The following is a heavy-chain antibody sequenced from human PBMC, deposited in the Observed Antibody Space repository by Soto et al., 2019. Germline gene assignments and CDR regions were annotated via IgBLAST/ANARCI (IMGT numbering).Heavy chain of an antibody. CDR3: AREGDITIYPPYYYDGMDV. D-gene: IGHD3-3*01. J-gene: IGHJ6*02. V-gene: IGHV1-46*01. CDR1: GYTFTSYY. Sequence: QVQLVQSGAEVKKPGASVKVSCKASGYTFTSYYMHWVRQAPGQGLEWMGIINPSGGSTSYAQKFQGRVTMTRDTSTSTVYMELSSLRSEDTAVYYCAREGDITIYPPYYYDGMDVWGQGTTVTVSS. CDR2: INPSGGST.